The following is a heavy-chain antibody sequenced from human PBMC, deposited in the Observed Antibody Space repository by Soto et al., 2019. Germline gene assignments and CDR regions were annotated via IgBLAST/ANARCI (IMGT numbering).Heavy chain of an antibody. CDR2: HSGGGGST. V-gene: IGHV3-23*01. Sequence: EVQLLQSGGGLGQPGWSLRLSCAASGFTFSSYAMNWVRQAPGKGLEWVSRHSGGGGSTFYADSVMGRFTISRDNPKNTLSLQMDTLSDEETAGYYHAKTNGANWLPFDYWGQRAIVPDSS. D-gene: IGHD7-27*01. CDR3: AKTNGANWLPFDY. CDR1: GFTFSSYA. J-gene: IGHJ4*02.